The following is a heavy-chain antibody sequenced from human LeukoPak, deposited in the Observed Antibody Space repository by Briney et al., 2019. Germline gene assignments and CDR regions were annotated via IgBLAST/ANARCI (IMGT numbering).Heavy chain of an antibody. CDR2: IIPIFGTA. Sequence: SVKVSCKASGGTFSSYAISWVRQAPGQGLEWMGGIIPIFGTANYAQKFQGRVTITADKSTSTAYMELSSLRVEDTALYYCAKWNRQPLVKGCFDTWGKEPWSSSHQ. CDR1: GGTFSSYA. D-gene: IGHD6-13*01. V-gene: IGHV1-69*06. J-gene: IGHJ5*01. CDR3: AKWNRQPLVKGCFDT.